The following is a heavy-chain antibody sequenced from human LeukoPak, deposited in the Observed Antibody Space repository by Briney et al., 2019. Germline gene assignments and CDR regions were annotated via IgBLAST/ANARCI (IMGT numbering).Heavy chain of an antibody. D-gene: IGHD1-26*01. CDR3: ARADREWPRPYSWFDS. CDR1: GGSFSGYY. Sequence: SETLSLTCAVYGGSFSGYYWTWIRQSPGKGLEWIGEINHSGRTNYNPSLKSRVTISVHTSNNQFSLKLKSVTAADTAVYFCARADREWPRPYSWFDSWGQGTLVTVSS. CDR2: INHSGRT. V-gene: IGHV4-34*01. J-gene: IGHJ5*01.